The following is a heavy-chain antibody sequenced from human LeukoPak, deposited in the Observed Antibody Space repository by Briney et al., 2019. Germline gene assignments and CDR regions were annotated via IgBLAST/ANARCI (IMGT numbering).Heavy chain of an antibody. Sequence: SETLSLTGTVSVGSISSSSYYWGWFRQPPGKGLGWMGGIFFVGSTYYNPSLKSRVTISVDTSKNQFSLKLSSVTAADTAVYYCARGLRFLEWLPYYYYYYMDVWGKGTTVTVSS. CDR2: IFFVGST. CDR1: VGSISSSSYY. CDR3: ARGLRFLEWLPYYYYYYMDV. V-gene: IGHV4-39*01. J-gene: IGHJ6*03. D-gene: IGHD3-3*01.